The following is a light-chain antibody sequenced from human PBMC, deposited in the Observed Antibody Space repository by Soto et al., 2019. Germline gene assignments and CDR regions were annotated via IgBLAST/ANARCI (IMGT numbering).Light chain of an antibody. Sequence: QSVLTQPASVSGSPGQSSTISCTGTTSDIGAYNYVSWYQQHPGKAPKLMIYDVTKRPSGVSDRFSGSKSGNTASLTISGLQTEDEADYYCSSYTSSRPYVFGTGTKLTVL. CDR2: DVT. V-gene: IGLV2-14*01. CDR1: TSDIGAYNY. J-gene: IGLJ1*01. CDR3: SSYTSSRPYV.